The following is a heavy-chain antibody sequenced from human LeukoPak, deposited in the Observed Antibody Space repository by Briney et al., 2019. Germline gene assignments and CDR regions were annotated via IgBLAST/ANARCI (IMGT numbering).Heavy chain of an antibody. CDR3: AKRRGYYYRYFDY. CDR2: ICNSGST. D-gene: IGHD3-22*01. Sequence: PSETLSLTCTVSGYSISSGYYWGCIRQPPGKGREKIGRICNSGSTYYNPYLKSRVTISVDTSKNQFTLKLSSVTAADTAVYYCAKRRGYYYRYFDYWGQGTLVTVSS. CDR1: GYSISSGYY. V-gene: IGHV4-38-2*02. J-gene: IGHJ4*02.